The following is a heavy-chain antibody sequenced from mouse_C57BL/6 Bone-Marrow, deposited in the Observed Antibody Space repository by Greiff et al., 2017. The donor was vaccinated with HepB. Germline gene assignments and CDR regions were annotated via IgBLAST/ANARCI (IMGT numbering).Heavy chain of an antibody. CDR3: ARDRTTVVATDYAMDY. CDR2: ISDGGSYT. V-gene: IGHV5-4*01. D-gene: IGHD1-1*01. J-gene: IGHJ4*01. CDR1: GFTFSSYA. Sequence: EVKLMESGGGLVKPGGSLKLSCAASGFTFSSYAMSWVRQTPEKRLEWVATISDGGSYTYYPDNVKGRFTISRDNAKNNLYLQMSHLKSEDTAMYYCARDRTTVVATDYAMDYWGQGTSVTVSS.